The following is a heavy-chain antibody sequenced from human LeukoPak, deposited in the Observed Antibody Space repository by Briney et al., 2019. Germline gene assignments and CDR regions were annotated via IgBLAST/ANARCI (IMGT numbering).Heavy chain of an antibody. V-gene: IGHV1-18*01. D-gene: IGHD3-22*01. CDR1: GYTFSNYG. Sequence: ASVKVSCKASGYTFSNYGISWVRQAPGQGREWVGWIRGDNGNTNYAQKLQGRVTMTTDTSTSTAYMELRSLRSDDTAVYYCARDLPLVVVKNDSDYDAFDIWGQGTMVTVSS. CDR3: ARDLPLVVVKNDSDYDAFDI. J-gene: IGHJ3*02. CDR2: IRGDNGNT.